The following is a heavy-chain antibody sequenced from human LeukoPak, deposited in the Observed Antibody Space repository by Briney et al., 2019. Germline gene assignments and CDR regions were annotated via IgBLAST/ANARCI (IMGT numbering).Heavy chain of an antibody. CDR1: GDSMSTYY. V-gene: IGHV4-59*01. J-gene: IGHJ6*02. Sequence: SETLSLTCTVSGDSMSTYYWSWIRQPPGKGLEWIGYTYYSGSTNYNPSLKSRVTISVDTSKNQFSLKLISVTAADTAVYYCARDDSGSYHQLGVWGQGTTVTVSS. D-gene: IGHD1-26*01. CDR3: ARDDSGSYHQLGV. CDR2: TYYSGST.